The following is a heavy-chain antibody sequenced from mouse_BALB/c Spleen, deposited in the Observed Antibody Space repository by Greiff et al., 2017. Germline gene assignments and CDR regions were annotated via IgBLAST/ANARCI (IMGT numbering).Heavy chain of an antibody. CDR2: IDPANGNT. J-gene: IGHJ2*01. CDR1: GFNIKDTY. Sequence: EVQLQQSGAELVKPGASVKLSCTASGFNIKDTYMHWVKQRPEQGLEWIGRIDPANGNTKYDPKFQGKATITADTSSNTAYLQLSSLTSEDTAVYYCAILITTALDYWGQGTMLTVSA. D-gene: IGHD1-2*01. CDR3: AILITTALDY. V-gene: IGHV14-3*02.